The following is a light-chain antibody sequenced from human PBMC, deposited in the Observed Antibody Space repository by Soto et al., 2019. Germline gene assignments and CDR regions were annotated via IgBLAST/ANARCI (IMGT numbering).Light chain of an antibody. CDR3: QQYNNWPRT. J-gene: IGKJ1*01. CDR1: QSVSSSY. Sequence: EIILTQSPATLSLSPGERATLSCGASQSVSSSYVAWYQHRPGLAPRILIHDASSRDTGIPARFSGSGSWTEFTLTISRLQSEDFSVDYCQQYNNWPRTFGQGTKVDIK. CDR2: DAS. V-gene: IGKV3D-20*01.